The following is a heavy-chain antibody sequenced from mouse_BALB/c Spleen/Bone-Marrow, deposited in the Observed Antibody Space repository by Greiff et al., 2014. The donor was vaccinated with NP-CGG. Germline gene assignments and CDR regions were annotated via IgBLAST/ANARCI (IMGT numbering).Heavy chain of an antibody. CDR1: GFNIKXTF. Sequence: GASVKLSCTASGFNIKXTFMHWVKQRPEQGLEWIGRIDPANGDTKYDPKFQGKATITADTSSNTAYLQLSSLTSEDTAVYSCTKPSFYYGSSYWYFDVWGAGTTVTVSS. CDR3: TKPSFYYGSSYWYFDV. D-gene: IGHD1-1*01. J-gene: IGHJ1*01. CDR2: IDPANGDT. V-gene: IGHV14-3*02.